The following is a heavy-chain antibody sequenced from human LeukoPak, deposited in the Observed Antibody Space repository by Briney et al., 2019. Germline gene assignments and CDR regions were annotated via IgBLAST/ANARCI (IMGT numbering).Heavy chain of an antibody. J-gene: IGHJ4*02. CDR3: ARVEEVRGGITSFDN. Sequence: GASVKVSCKASGYTFTSYAISWVRQAPGQGLEWMGWISVYNGNTNYAQKLQGRVTVTTDTSTSTAYMELRSLTSDDTAVYYCARVEEVRGGITSFDNWGQGTLVTVSS. CDR1: GYTFTSYA. D-gene: IGHD3-10*01. CDR2: ISVYNGNT. V-gene: IGHV1-18*01.